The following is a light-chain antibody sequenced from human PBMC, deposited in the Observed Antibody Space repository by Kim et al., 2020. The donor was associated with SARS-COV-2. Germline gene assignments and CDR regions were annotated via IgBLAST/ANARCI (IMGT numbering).Light chain of an antibody. V-gene: IGLV1-47*01. Sequence: GPRVTSSCSGSSANIGINYVYWYQQLPGTAPKLLIYRNNQRSSGVPDRFSGSKSGTSASLAISGLRCEDEAAYYCAAWDASLSVVVFGGGTKLTVL. CDR2: RNN. J-gene: IGLJ2*01. CDR1: SANIGINY. CDR3: AAWDASLSVVV.